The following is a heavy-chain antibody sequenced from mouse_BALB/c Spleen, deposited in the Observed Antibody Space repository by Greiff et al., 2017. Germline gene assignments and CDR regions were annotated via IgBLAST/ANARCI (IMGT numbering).Heavy chain of an antibody. J-gene: IGHJ3*01. CDR3: ARSDYDGAWFAY. V-gene: IGHV14-1*02. CDR2: IDPENGNT. CDR1: GFNIKDYY. Sequence: VQLQQSGAELVRPGALVKLSCKASGFNIKDYYMHWVKQRPEQGLEWIGWIDPENGNTIYDPKFQGKASITADTSSNTAYLQLSSLTSEDTAVYYCARSDYDGAWFAYWGQGTLVTVSA. D-gene: IGHD2-4*01.